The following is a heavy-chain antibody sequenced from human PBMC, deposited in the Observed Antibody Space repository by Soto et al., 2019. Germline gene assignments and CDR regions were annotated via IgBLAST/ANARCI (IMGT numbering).Heavy chain of an antibody. D-gene: IGHD5-18*01. Sequence: QVQLVQSGAEVKKPGASVKVSCKASDKTFLSYGIIWVRQGPGQGLEWMGWISPYNGNTNYAQKLQGRVTMTTDTSTSTADMELRSLRSDDTAGYYCATQIDTVMVFRDWGQGTMVTVSS. CDR3: ATQIDTVMVFRD. CDR1: DKTFLSYG. CDR2: ISPYNGNT. V-gene: IGHV1-18*01. J-gene: IGHJ4*02.